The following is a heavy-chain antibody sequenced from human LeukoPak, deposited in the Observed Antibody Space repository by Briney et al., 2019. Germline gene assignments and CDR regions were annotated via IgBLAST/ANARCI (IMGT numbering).Heavy chain of an antibody. CDR1: GGSISSYY. CDR2: IYYSGST. Sequence: MPSETLFLACTVSGGSISSYYWSWIRQPPGKGLEWIGYIYYSGSTNYNPSLKSRVTISVDTSKNQFSLKLSSVTAADTAVYYCAGRRQRGYQSAAPDFDYWGQGTLVTVSS. V-gene: IGHV4-59*01. CDR3: AGRRQRGYQSAAPDFDY. D-gene: IGHD3-16*02. J-gene: IGHJ4*02.